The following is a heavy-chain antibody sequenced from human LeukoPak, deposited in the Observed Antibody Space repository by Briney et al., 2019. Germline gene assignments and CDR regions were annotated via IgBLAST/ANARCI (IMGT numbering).Heavy chain of an antibody. J-gene: IGHJ1*01. V-gene: IGHV4-4*09. Sequence: SETLSLICNVSGDSLSSGYWSWIRHSPGKGLEWIGFIQDSGVTDYNPSLKSRLLMSLDISKNQFSLKLRSVTAADTAVYYCAGRGHRYSRDWGQGILVTISS. CDR3: AGRGHRYSRD. CDR1: GDSLSSGY. CDR2: IQDSGVT. D-gene: IGHD2-15*01.